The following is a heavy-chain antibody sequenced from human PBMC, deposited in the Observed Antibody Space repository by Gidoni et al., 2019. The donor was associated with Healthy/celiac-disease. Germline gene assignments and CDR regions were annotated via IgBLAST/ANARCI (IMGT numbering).Heavy chain of an antibody. Sequence: EVQLVASGGGLVQPGGSLRLSCSASGFTVSSNYMSWVRQAPGKGLEWVSVIYSGGSTYYADSVKGRFTISRDNSKNTLYLKMNSLRAEDTAVYYCARDRRPRFYGMDVWGQGTTVTVSS. CDR2: IYSGGST. D-gene: IGHD6-6*01. CDR1: GFTVSSNY. V-gene: IGHV3-66*01. CDR3: ARDRRPRFYGMDV. J-gene: IGHJ6*02.